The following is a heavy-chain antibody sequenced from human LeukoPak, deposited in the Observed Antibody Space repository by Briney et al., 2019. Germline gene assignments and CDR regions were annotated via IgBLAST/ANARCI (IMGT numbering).Heavy chain of an antibody. CDR2: ISSSSSYI. Sequence: PGGSLRLSCAASGLTFSSYSMNWVRQAPGKGLEWVSSISSSSSYIYYADSVKGRFTISRDNAKNSLYLQMNSLRAEDTAVYYCARAAFFYVSKGGRFLESDFDYWGQGTLVTVSS. V-gene: IGHV3-21*01. D-gene: IGHD3-3*01. J-gene: IGHJ4*02. CDR1: GLTFSSYS. CDR3: ARAAFFYVSKGGRFLESDFDY.